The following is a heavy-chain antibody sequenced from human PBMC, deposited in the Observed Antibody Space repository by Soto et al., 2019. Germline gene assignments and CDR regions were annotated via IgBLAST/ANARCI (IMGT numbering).Heavy chain of an antibody. V-gene: IGHV1-69*12. CDR2: IIPIFGTA. J-gene: IGHJ6*02. CDR1: GGTFSSYA. D-gene: IGHD6-19*01. Sequence: QVQLVQSGAEVKKPGSSVKVSCKASGGTFSSYAISWVRQAPGQGLEWMGGIIPIFGTANYAQKFQGRVTITADESTRTGYMELSSRRSEDTAVYYCARDPEGSGGGGGGMDVWGQGTTVTVSS. CDR3: ARDPEGSGGGGGGMDV.